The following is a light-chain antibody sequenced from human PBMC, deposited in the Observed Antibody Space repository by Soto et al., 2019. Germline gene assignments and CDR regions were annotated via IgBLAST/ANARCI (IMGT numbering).Light chain of an antibody. J-gene: IGKJ3*01. CDR3: QKYSSVPV. V-gene: IGKV1-27*01. Sequence: DIQMTQSPTSLSASVGDRVTITCRASQDIRHFVAWYQQKPGKAPKLLIYAASTLQSGVPSRFSGSGSGTDFTLIINSLQPEDVATYSCQKYSSVPVFGPGTKVEIK. CDR1: QDIRHF. CDR2: AAS.